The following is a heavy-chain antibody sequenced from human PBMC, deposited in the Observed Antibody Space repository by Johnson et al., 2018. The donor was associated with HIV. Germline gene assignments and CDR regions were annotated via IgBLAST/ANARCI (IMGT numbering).Heavy chain of an antibody. J-gene: IGHJ3*02. Sequence: VQLVESGGGLIQPGGSLRLSCAASGFTVSSNYMSWVRQAPGKGLEWVSAISGSGGSTYYADPVKGRFTISRDNATNSLYLQMNSLSAEDTAVYYCARWELLHACDIWGQGTMVTVSS. CDR2: SGSGGST. D-gene: IGHD1-26*01. CDR3: ARWELLHACDI. CDR1: GFTVSSNY. V-gene: IGHV3-53*01.